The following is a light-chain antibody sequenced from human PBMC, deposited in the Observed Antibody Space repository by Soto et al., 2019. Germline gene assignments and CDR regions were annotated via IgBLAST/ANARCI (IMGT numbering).Light chain of an antibody. CDR2: GAS. CDR3: QQYNNWWT. J-gene: IGKJ1*01. V-gene: IGKV3-15*01. CDR1: QSVSNN. Sequence: EIVMTQSPATLSVSPGERATLSCRASQSVSNNLAWYQKKPGQAPRLLIYGASPRATGIPARFSGSGSGTAFTLSTSSLQSEDLAVYYCQQYNNWWTSGQGTRVDIK.